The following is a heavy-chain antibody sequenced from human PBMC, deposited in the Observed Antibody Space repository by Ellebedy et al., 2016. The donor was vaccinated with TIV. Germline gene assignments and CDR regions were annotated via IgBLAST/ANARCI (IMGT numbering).Heavy chain of an antibody. Sequence: MPSETLSLTCTVSGGSFSSYYWSWIRQPPAKGLEWIGYIYYSGSTDYNPSLKSRVTISVDTSQNQFSLKLNSVTAADTAVYYCAREERGRYGDYVSYFDYWGQGTLVTVSS. D-gene: IGHD4-17*01. CDR2: IYYSGST. CDR3: AREERGRYGDYVSYFDY. J-gene: IGHJ4*02. CDR1: GGSFSSYY. V-gene: IGHV4-59*01.